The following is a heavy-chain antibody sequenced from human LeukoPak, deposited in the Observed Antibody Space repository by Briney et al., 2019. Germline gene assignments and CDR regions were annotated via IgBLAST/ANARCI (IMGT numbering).Heavy chain of an antibody. D-gene: IGHD2-15*01. CDR3: ATEVGTPDIRSAFEI. J-gene: IGHJ3*02. CDR1: GFTFSSYW. Sequence: GGSLRLSCAASGFTFSSYWMSWVRQAPGKGLEWVANIKEDGSEKNYVDSVKGRFTISRDNAKNSLYLQINSLRAEDTAVYYCATEVGTPDIRSAFEIWGQGTMVTVSS. CDR2: IKEDGSEK. V-gene: IGHV3-7*01.